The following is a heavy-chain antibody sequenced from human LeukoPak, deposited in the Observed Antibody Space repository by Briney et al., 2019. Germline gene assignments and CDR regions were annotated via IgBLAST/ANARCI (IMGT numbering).Heavy chain of an antibody. D-gene: IGHD2/OR15-2a*01. CDR1: GFIVSSNH. Sequence: GGSLTLSCAASGFIVSSNHMSWVRQAPGKGLEWVSVIYNGGRTNYADSVKGRFTISRDNSKNTLFLQMNSLRAEDTAVYYCARGGNKEFDYWGQGTLVTVSS. J-gene: IGHJ4*02. CDR3: ARGGNKEFDY. CDR2: IYNGGRT. V-gene: IGHV3-53*01.